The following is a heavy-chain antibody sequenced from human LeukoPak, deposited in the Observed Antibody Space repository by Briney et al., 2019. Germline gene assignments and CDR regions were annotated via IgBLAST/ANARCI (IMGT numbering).Heavy chain of an antibody. CDR2: ISGSGGTT. CDR1: GFTFSSYA. Sequence: GGSLRLSCAASGFTFSSYAMIWVRQAPGKGREGVSVISGSGGTTYYADSVKGRFTISRDNSKNTLYVQMNSLRAEDTAVYFCAKRQRGSPYGTADYWGQGTLVTVSS. D-gene: IGHD5-18*01. J-gene: IGHJ4*02. CDR3: AKRQRGSPYGTADY. V-gene: IGHV3-23*01.